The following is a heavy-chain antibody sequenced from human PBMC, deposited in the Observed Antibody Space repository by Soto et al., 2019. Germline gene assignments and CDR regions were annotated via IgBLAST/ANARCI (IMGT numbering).Heavy chain of an antibody. CDR2: IKSKNDGGAA. Sequence: EVQVVESGGDLVEPGGSLRLSCVTSGFMFSSAWMSWVRQGPGKGLEWVARIKSKNDGGAADYAAPVNGRFSISRDDSKSTVYLQMISLRAEDTALYYCVEGWNDFWGQGTLVTVSS. CDR1: GFMFSSAW. CDR3: VEGWNDF. D-gene: IGHD1-1*01. V-gene: IGHV3-15*01. J-gene: IGHJ4*02.